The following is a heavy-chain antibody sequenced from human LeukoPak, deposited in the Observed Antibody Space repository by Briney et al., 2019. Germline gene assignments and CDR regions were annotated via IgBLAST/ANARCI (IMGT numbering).Heavy chain of an antibody. CDR3: ARVEQWLANDHHKPFDY. Sequence: QTLSLTCAISGDSVSSNSAAWNWIRQSPSRGLEWLGRTYYRSKWYNDYAVSVKSRITINPDISKNQFSLQLNSVTPEDTAVYYCARVEQWLANDHHKPFDYWGQGTLVTVSS. CDR1: GDSVSSNSAA. V-gene: IGHV6-1*01. J-gene: IGHJ4*02. D-gene: IGHD6-19*01. CDR2: TYYRSKWYN.